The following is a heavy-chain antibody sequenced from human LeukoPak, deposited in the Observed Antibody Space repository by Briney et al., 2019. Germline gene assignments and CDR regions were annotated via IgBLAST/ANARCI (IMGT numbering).Heavy chain of an antibody. Sequence: GGSLRLSCAASGFTFSDHYMDWVRQAPGKGLEWVGRAKNRANGYTTEYAGTVKGRFTISRDNSHISLYLQMNSLKTEDTAVYYCAELGITMIGGVWGKGTTVTISS. D-gene: IGHD3-10*02. CDR3: AELGITMIGGV. J-gene: IGHJ6*04. V-gene: IGHV3-72*01. CDR2: AKNRANGYTT. CDR1: GFTFSDHY.